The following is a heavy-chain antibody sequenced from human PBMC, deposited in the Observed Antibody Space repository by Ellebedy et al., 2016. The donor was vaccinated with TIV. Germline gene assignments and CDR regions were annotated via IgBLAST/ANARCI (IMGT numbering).Heavy chain of an antibody. J-gene: IGHJ5*02. CDR1: GGSVSSTRYY. V-gene: IGHV4-39*07. CDR2: VYYSGSP. CDR3: ARDPALPRGRFDT. Sequence: MPSETLSLTCSVSGGSVSSTRYYWAWIRQPPGKGLEWIGSVYYSGSPYYNPSFKSRVTVSVDTSKNQFSLNLSSVTAADTAVYYCARDPALPRGRFDTWGQGTLVTVSS.